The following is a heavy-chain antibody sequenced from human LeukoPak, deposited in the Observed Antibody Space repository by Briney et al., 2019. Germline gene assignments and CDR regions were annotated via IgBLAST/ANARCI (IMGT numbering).Heavy chain of an antibody. CDR2: IKQDGSEK. V-gene: IGHV3-7*01. CDR3: ARGGARYSRDDY. J-gene: IGHJ4*02. Sequence: GGSLRLSCAASGLTFSSYWMSWVRQAPGKGLEWVANIKQDGSEKYYVDSVKGRFTISRDNAKNSLYLQMNSLRAEDTAVYYCARGGARYSRDDYWGQGTLVTVSS. D-gene: IGHD6-13*01. CDR1: GLTFSSYW.